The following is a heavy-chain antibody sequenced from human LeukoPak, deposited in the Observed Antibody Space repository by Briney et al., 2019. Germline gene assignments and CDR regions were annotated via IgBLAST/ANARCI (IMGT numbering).Heavy chain of an antibody. V-gene: IGHV4-34*01. J-gene: IGHJ5*02. CDR3: AREEDGSGSYYNHWFDP. CDR2: INHSGST. Sequence: SETLSLTCAVYGGSFSGYYWSWIRQPPGKGLEWIGEINHSGSTNYNPSLKSRVTISVDTSKNQFSLKLSSVTAADTAVYYCAREEDGSGSYYNHWFDPWGQGTLVTVSS. CDR1: GGSFSGYY. D-gene: IGHD3-10*01.